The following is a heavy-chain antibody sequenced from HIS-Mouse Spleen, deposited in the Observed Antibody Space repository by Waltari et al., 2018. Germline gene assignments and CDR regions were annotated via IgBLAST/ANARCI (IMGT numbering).Heavy chain of an antibody. D-gene: IGHD6-6*01. J-gene: IGHJ4*02. Sequence: QVQLQQWGAGLLKPSETLSLTCAVYGGSFSGYYCSWIRQPPGKGLEWIGEINHSGSTNYHPALKSRVTISVDTSKNQFSLKLSSVTAADTCARAGYSSSSFDYWGQGTLVTVSS. V-gene: IGHV4-34*01. CDR3: YSSSSFDY. CDR1: GGSFSGYY. CDR2: INHSGST.